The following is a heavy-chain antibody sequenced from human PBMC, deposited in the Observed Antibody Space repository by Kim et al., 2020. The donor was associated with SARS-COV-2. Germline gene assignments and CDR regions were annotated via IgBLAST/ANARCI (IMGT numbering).Heavy chain of an antibody. Sequence: GGSLRLSCAASGFTFSSYGMHWVRQAPGKGLEWVAVIWYDGSNKYYADSVKGRFTISRDNSKNTLYLQMNSLRAEDTAVYYCARGNYDHSFDIWGQGTMVTVSS. J-gene: IGHJ3*02. CDR3: ARGNYDHSFDI. CDR2: IWYDGSNK. CDR1: GFTFSSYG. D-gene: IGHD3-3*01. V-gene: IGHV3-33*01.